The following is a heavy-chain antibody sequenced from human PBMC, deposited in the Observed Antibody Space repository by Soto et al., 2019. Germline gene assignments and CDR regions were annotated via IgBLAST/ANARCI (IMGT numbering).Heavy chain of an antibody. V-gene: IGHV4-59*01. D-gene: IGHD6-13*01. Sequence: SETRSLTCTVSGGSISSNYWTWIRQPPGKGLEWIGYVYNSGSTNYNPSLKSRVTISEDTSKSQFSLKVNSMTAADTAVYYCARYRREAVAGYTLDNWGQGILVTVSS. CDR1: GGSISSNY. CDR3: ARYRREAVAGYTLDN. CDR2: VYNSGST. J-gene: IGHJ4*02.